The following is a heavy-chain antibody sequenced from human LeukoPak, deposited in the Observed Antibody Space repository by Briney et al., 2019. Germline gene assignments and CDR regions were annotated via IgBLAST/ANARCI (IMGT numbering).Heavy chain of an antibody. Sequence: GASVKVSCKASGYTFTGYYMHWVRQAPGQGLEWMGWINPNSGGTNYAQKFQGRVTMTTDTSTSTAYMELRSLRSDDTAVYYCARAITIFGVVIPPYMEVWGKGTTVTVSS. J-gene: IGHJ6*03. V-gene: IGHV1-2*02. D-gene: IGHD3-3*01. CDR2: INPNSGGT. CDR3: ARAITIFGVVIPPYMEV. CDR1: GYTFTGYY.